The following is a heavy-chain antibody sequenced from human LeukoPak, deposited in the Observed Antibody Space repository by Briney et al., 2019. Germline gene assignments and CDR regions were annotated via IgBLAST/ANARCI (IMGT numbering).Heavy chain of an antibody. Sequence: SVKVSCKASGGTFSSYAISWVRQAPGQGLEWMRRIIPIFGIANYAQKFQGRVTITADKSTSTAYMELSSLRSEDTAVYYCAREARYYDFWSGPNWFDPWGQGTLVTVSS. CDR3: AREARYYDFWSGPNWFDP. V-gene: IGHV1-69*04. J-gene: IGHJ5*02. D-gene: IGHD3-3*01. CDR2: IIPIFGIA. CDR1: GGTFSSYA.